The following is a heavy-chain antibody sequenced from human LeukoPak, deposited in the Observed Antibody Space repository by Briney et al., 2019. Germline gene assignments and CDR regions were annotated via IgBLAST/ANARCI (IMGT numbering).Heavy chain of an antibody. CDR3: ARVAVDTFDY. CDR1: GGSISSYY. V-gene: IGHV4-59*01. D-gene: IGHD6-19*01. CDR2: IYYSGST. J-gene: IGHJ4*02. Sequence: SETLSLTCTVSGGSISSYYWSWIRQPPGKGLEWIGYIYYSGSTNYNSSLKSRVTISIDTSKNQFSLKLSSVTAADTAVYYCARVAVDTFDYWGQGTLVTVSS.